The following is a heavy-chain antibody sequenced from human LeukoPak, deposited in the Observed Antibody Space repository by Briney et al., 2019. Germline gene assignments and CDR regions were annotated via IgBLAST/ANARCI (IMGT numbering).Heavy chain of an antibody. V-gene: IGHV4-30-2*01. CDR2: IYHSGST. CDR3: ARVRGYCSSTSCHGHNWFDP. D-gene: IGHD2-2*01. Sequence: SSETLSLTCTVSGGSISSGGYYWSWIRQPPGKGLEWIGYIYHSGSTYYNPSLKSRVTISVDRSKNQFSLKLSSVTAADTAVYYCARVRGYCSSTSCHGHNWFDPWGQGTLVTVSS. J-gene: IGHJ5*02. CDR1: GGSISSGGYY.